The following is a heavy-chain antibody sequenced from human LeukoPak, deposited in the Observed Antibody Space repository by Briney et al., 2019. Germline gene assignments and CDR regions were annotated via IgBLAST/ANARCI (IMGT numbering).Heavy chain of an antibody. J-gene: IGHJ3*02. D-gene: IGHD6-19*01. CDR2: IGGGGGST. CDR1: GFTLSHYA. V-gene: IGHV3-23*01. Sequence: GGSLRLSCSMSGFTLSHYAMSWVRQAPGKGLEWVSTIGGGGGSTDYTDPVKGRFTISRDNSKNTLYLQMNSLRAEDTAVYYCARALAGRAFDIWGQGTMVTVSS. CDR3: ARALAGRAFDI.